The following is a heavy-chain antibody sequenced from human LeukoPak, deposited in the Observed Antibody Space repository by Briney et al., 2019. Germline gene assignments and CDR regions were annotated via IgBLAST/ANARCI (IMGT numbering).Heavy chain of an antibody. V-gene: IGHV4-31*03. CDR1: GGSISSGGYY. CDR2: IHYSGST. Sequence: PSQTLPLTCTVSGGSISSGGYYWSWIRQHPGKGLEWIGYIHYSGSTYYNPSLKSRVTISVDTSKNQFSLKLSSVTAADTAVYYCARYDSSGYSDYWGQGTLVTVSS. J-gene: IGHJ4*02. CDR3: ARYDSSGYSDY. D-gene: IGHD3-22*01.